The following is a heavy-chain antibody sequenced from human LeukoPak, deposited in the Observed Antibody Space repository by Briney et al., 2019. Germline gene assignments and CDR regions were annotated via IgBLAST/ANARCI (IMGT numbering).Heavy chain of an antibody. J-gene: IGHJ4*02. CDR3: AKTRPLDSSSWPHGDY. CDR1: GFTFSSYA. V-gene: IGHV3-23*01. D-gene: IGHD6-13*01. Sequence: GGSLRLSCAASGFTFSSYAMSWVRQAPGKGLEWVSAISGSGDSTYYGDSVKGRFTISRDNSKNTLYLQMNSLRAEDTAVYYCAKTRPLDSSSWPHGDYWGQGTLVTVSS. CDR2: ISGSGDST.